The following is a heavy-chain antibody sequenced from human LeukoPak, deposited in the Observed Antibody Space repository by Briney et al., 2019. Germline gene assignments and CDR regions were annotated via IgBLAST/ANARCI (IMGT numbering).Heavy chain of an antibody. V-gene: IGHV3-11*04. CDR1: GFTFSDYY. CDR2: ISSSGSTI. CDR3: ARAATVKPNWFDP. Sequence: GGSLRLSCAASGFTFSDYYMSGIRQAPGKGLEWVSYISSSGSTIYYADSVKGRFTISRDNAKNSLYLQMNSLRAEDTAVYYCARAATVKPNWFDPWGQGTLVTVSS. J-gene: IGHJ5*02. D-gene: IGHD4-11*01.